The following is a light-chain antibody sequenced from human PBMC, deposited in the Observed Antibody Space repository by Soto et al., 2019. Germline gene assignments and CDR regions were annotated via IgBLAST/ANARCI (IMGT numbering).Light chain of an antibody. V-gene: IGKV3D-20*02. J-gene: IGKJ1*01. CDR2: DAS. CDR1: QSVSSSY. CDR3: HQRKSWPRT. Sequence: EIVLTQSPGTLSLSPVERATLSFMASQSVSSSYLAWYQQRPGQAPRLLINDASRRATGIPDRFSGSGSGTDFTLTISDVEPEDFAVYYCHQRKSWPRTFGQGTKVDIK.